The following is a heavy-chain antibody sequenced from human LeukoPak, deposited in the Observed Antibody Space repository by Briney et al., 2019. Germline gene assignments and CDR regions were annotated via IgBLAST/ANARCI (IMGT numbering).Heavy chain of an antibody. D-gene: IGHD3/OR15-3a*01. CDR2: IRVDGSDK. CDR3: ARVGLVSGDY. J-gene: IGHJ4*02. V-gene: IGHV3-7*01. Sequence: GGSLRLSCVASGFTFNNYWMSWVRQAPGKGLEWVANIRVDGSDKFYMDSVKGRFTISRDISKSTVYLQMNSLRAEDTAVYYCARVGLVSGDYWGQGTLVTVSS. CDR1: GFTFNNYW.